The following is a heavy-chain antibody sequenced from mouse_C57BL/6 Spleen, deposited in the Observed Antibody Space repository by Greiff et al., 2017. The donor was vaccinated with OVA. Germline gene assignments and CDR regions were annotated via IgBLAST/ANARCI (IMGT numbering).Heavy chain of an antibody. CDR3: ARATAQATAY. CDR2: IYPGDGDT. CDR1: GYAFSSSW. Sequence: QVQLQQSGPELVKPGASVKISCKASGYAFSSSWMHWVKQRPGKGLEWIGRIYPGDGDTNYNGKFKGKATLTADKSSSTAYMQLSSLTSEDSAVYFCARATAQATAYWGQGTLVTVSA. V-gene: IGHV1-82*01. J-gene: IGHJ3*01. D-gene: IGHD3-2*02.